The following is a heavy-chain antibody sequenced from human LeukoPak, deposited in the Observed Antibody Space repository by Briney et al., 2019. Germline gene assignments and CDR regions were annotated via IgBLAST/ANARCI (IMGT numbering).Heavy chain of an antibody. CDR1: GFTFSSYG. CDR2: IKQDGSEK. J-gene: IGHJ5*02. V-gene: IGHV3-7*01. Sequence: GGSLRLSCAASGFTFSSYGMHWVRQAPGKGLEWVANIKQDGSEKYYVDSVKGRFTISRDNARKSLFLQLNSLRAEDTAVYYCARDTIWFGEPTPTWFDPRGQGTRVTVSS. D-gene: IGHD3-10*01. CDR3: ARDTIWFGEPTPTWFDP.